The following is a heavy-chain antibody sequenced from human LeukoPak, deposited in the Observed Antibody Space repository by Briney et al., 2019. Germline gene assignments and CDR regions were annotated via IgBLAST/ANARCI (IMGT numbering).Heavy chain of an antibody. V-gene: IGHV3-30*04. Sequence: PGGSLRLSCAASGFTFSRYQMTWGRQAPGKGLEWVAVISYDGSNKYYADSVKGRFTISRDNSRNTLYLQMNSLRAEDTAVYYCARDHPTSYWGQGTLVTVSS. CDR2: ISYDGSNK. J-gene: IGHJ4*02. CDR3: ARDHPTSY. CDR1: GFTFSRYQ.